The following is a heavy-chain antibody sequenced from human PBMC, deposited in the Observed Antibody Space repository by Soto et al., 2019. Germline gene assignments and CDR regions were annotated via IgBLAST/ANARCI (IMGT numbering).Heavy chain of an antibody. J-gene: IGHJ5*01. CDR1: GFTFSSYE. Sequence: LRLSCAVFGFTFSSYEMNWVRQAPGKGLEWVSYISSRGGTIYYAESVKGRFTISRDNAKNSLNLQMNSLRAEDTAIYYCARGTATGNWGWFDSWRQGSLVTVSS. D-gene: IGHD6-13*01. V-gene: IGHV3-48*03. CDR3: ARGTATGNWGWFDS. CDR2: ISSRGGTI.